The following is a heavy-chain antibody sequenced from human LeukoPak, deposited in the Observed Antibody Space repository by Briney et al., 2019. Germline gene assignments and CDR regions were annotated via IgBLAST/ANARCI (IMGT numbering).Heavy chain of an antibody. J-gene: IGHJ4*02. CDR3: ARDNSLGERGVIIGY. V-gene: IGHV3-48*01. Sequence: GGSLSLSCAASGFTFSSYSMNWVRQAPGKGLEWGSYISSSSSTIYYADSVKGRFTISRDNAKNTLFLQMNSLRAEDTAVYYCARDNSLGERGVIIGYWGQGTLVTVSS. CDR1: GFTFSSYS. D-gene: IGHD3-10*01. CDR2: ISSSSSTI.